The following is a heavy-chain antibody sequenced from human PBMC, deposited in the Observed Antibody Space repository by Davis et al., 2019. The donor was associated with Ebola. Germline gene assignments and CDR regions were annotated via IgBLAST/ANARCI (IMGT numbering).Heavy chain of an antibody. Sequence: AASVKVSCKASGYTFTGYYMHWVPQAPGQGLEWMGIINPSGGSTSYAQKFQGRVTMTRDTSTSTVYMELSSLRSEDTAVYYCARDVGRDYYGMDVWGKGTTVTVSS. V-gene: IGHV1-46*01. CDR2: INPSGGST. CDR3: ARDVGRDYYGMDV. CDR1: GYTFTGYY. J-gene: IGHJ6*04.